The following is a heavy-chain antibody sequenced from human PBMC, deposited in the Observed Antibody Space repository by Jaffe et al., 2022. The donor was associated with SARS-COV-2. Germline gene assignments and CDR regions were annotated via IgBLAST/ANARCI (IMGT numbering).Heavy chain of an antibody. Sequence: QVQLVQSGAEVKKPGASVKVSCKVSGYTLTELSMHWVRQAPGKGLEWMGGFDPEDGETIYAQKFQGRVTMTEDTSTDTAYMELSSLRSEDTAVYYCATPHPYSGSYSYYFDYWGQGTLVTVSS. CDR1: GYTLTELS. D-gene: IGHD1-26*01. CDR2: FDPEDGET. J-gene: IGHJ4*02. V-gene: IGHV1-24*01. CDR3: ATPHPYSGSYSYYFDY.